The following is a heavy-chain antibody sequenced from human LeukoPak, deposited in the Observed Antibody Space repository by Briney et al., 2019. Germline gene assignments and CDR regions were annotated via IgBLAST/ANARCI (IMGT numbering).Heavy chain of an antibody. D-gene: IGHD5-12*01. CDR1: GFTFSHYW. V-gene: IGHV3-7*01. CDR3: VRDGGVSGYDLLDY. CDR2: INQDGSEE. Sequence: GGSLRLSCAASGFTFSHYWMTWVREAPGKGLEWVAQINQDGSEEYYMDSVKARFTISRDNAKNSVFLQMNSLRAEDTAVYYCVRDGGVSGYDLLDYWGQGTLVTVSS. J-gene: IGHJ4*02.